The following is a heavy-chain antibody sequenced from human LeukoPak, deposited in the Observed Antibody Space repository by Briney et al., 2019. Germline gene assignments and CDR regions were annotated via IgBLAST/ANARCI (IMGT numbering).Heavy chain of an antibody. J-gene: IGHJ4*02. Sequence: GGSLRLSCAASGFTVSSNYMSWVRQAPGKGLEWVSVIYSGGSTYYADSVKGRFTISRDNSKNTLYLQMNSLRAEDTAVYYCAGVGGDSYGFVFDYWGQGTLVTVSS. D-gene: IGHD5-18*01. CDR3: AGVGGDSYGFVFDY. CDR2: IYSGGST. CDR1: GFTVSSNY. V-gene: IGHV3-66*01.